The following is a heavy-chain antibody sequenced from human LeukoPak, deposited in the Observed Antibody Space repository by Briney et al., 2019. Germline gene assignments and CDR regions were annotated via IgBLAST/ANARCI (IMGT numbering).Heavy chain of an antibody. V-gene: IGHV4-59*01. CDR1: GGSFSSYY. CDR2: IYYSGST. J-gene: IGHJ5*02. Sequence: SETLSLTCAVYGGSFSSYYWSWIRQPPGKGLEWIGYIYYSGSTNYNPSLKSRVTISVDTSKNQFSLKLSSVTAADTAVYYCARGAHKSFIRKEIRWFDPWGQGTLVTVSS. D-gene: IGHD5-24*01. CDR3: ARGAHKSFIRKEIRWFDP.